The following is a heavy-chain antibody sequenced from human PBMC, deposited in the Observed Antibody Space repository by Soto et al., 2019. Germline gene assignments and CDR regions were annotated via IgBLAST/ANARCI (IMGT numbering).Heavy chain of an antibody. J-gene: IGHJ4*02. CDR3: ARVFTTVTDY. CDR2: IYYSGST. D-gene: IGHD4-17*01. V-gene: IGHV4-59*01. CDR1: GGSISSYY. Sequence: SETLSLTCTVSGGSISSYYWSWIRQPPGKGLEWIGYIYYSGSTNYNPSLKSRVTISVDTSKNQFSLKLSSVTAADTVVYYCARVFTTVTDYWGQGTLVTVSS.